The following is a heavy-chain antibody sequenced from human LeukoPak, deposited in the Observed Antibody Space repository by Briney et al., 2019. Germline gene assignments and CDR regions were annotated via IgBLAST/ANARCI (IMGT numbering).Heavy chain of an antibody. V-gene: IGHV3-7*03. Sequence: GGSLRLSCVASGFPFSSYWMTWVRQAPGKGLEWVANIKQDGSKKSYVDSVKGRFTISRDNAKNSLYLQMDSLRGEDKAVYYCAKDFRIGYSAHFDYWGQGALVTVSS. CDR1: GFPFSSYW. CDR3: AKDFRIGYSAHFDY. CDR2: IKQDGSKK. D-gene: IGHD2-21*01. J-gene: IGHJ4*02.